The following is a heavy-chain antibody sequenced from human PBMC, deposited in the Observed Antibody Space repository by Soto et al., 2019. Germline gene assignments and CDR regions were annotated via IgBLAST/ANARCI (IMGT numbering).Heavy chain of an antibody. Sequence: PSETLSLTCAVFGGSFSDYYWNWIRQPPEKGLEWIGEINHNGNTNYNPSLKSRVTMSVDTSKSQFSLRLRSVTAADTAVYYCARGRRDILLIGWFDPWGQGTLVTVSS. CDR2: INHNGNT. CDR1: GGSFSDYY. V-gene: IGHV4-34*01. CDR3: ARGRRDILLIGWFDP. J-gene: IGHJ5*02. D-gene: IGHD2-8*01.